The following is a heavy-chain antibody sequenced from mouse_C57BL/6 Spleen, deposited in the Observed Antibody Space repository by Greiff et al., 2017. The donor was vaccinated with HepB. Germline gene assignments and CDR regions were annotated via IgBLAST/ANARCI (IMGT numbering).Heavy chain of an antibody. J-gene: IGHJ1*03. CDR1: GYTFTSYW. Sequence: QVQLQQPGAELVKPGASVKLSCKASGYTFTSYWMHWVKQRPGQGLEWIGMIHPNSGSTNYTEKFKSKATLTVDKSSSTAYMQLSSLTSEDSAVYYCARFTTVVAHWYFDVWGTGTTVTVSS. D-gene: IGHD1-1*01. CDR2: IHPNSGST. CDR3: ARFTTVVAHWYFDV. V-gene: IGHV1-64*01.